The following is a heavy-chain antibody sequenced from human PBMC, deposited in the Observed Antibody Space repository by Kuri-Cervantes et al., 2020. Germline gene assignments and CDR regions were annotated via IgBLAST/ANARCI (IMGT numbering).Heavy chain of an antibody. D-gene: IGHD3-16*01. CDR2: ISSSGSTI. V-gene: IGHV3-11*04. J-gene: IGHJ4*02. CDR3: AREKGAEVWNYVRYFDY. Sequence: GEALKISCAASGFTFSDYYMSWIRQAPGKGLEWVSFISSSGSTIYYADSVKGRFTISRDNAKNSLHLQMNRLRVEDTAVYFCAREKGAEVWNYVRYFDYWGQGALVTVSS. CDR1: GFTFSDYY.